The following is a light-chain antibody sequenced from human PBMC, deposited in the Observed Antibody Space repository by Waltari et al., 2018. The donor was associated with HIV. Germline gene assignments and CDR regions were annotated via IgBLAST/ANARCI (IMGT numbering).Light chain of an antibody. Sequence: IVMTQSPDSLAVSLGERATINCRSSQSVLYDSKNENYLSWYQQKPGQPPKLLLYWASTRESGVPDRFSGSGSGTDFTLTISSLQAEDGAVYYCQQYFDTPTFGQGTKVEIK. CDR1: QSVLYDSKNENY. CDR2: WAS. J-gene: IGKJ1*01. CDR3: QQYFDTPT. V-gene: IGKV4-1*01.